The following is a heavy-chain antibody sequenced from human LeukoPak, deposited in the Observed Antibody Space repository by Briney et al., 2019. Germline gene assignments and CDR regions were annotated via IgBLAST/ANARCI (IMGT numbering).Heavy chain of an antibody. V-gene: IGHV3-43*02. J-gene: IGHJ6*02. Sequence: GGSLRLPCVGSEFTFGDSAIHWVRQGPGKGLEWVSLISANGGRTSYADSVKGRFTISRDNSKKSLYLQMNSLRPEDTALYYCAKDPDFGGNSMYGMHVWGQGTTVTVSS. CDR3: AKDPDFGGNSMYGMHV. D-gene: IGHD4-23*01. CDR1: EFTFGDSA. CDR2: ISANGGRT.